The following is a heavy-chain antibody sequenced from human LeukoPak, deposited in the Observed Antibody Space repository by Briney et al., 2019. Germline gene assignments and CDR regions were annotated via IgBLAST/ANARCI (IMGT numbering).Heavy chain of an antibody. CDR1: GYSFISFD. V-gene: IGHV1-2*02. D-gene: IGHD6-19*01. J-gene: IGHJ1*01. Sequence: ASVKVSCKAPGYSFISFDVNWVRQAPGQGLEWMGWINPNSGGTNYAQKFQGRVTMTRDTSISTAYMELSRLRSDDTAVYYCARTSAGAGRRYFRHWGQGTLVTVSS. CDR2: INPNSGGT. CDR3: ARTSAGAGRRYFRH.